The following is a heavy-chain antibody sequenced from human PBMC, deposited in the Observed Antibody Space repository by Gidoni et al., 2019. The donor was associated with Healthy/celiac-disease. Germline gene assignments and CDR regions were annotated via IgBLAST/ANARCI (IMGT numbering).Heavy chain of an antibody. Sequence: EVQLVESGGGLVQPGGSLRLSCAASGFTFSSYSMNWVRQAPGKGLEWVSYISSSSSTIYYADSVKGRFTSSRDNAKNSLYLQMNSLRDEDTAVYYCASSKGGSYYFSFDYWGQGTLVTVSS. CDR1: GFTFSSYS. CDR3: ASSKGGSYYFSFDY. CDR2: ISSSSSTI. D-gene: IGHD1-26*01. J-gene: IGHJ4*02. V-gene: IGHV3-48*02.